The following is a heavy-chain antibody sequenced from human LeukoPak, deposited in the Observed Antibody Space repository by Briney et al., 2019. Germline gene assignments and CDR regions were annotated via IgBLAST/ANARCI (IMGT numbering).Heavy chain of an antibody. D-gene: IGHD3-16*01. J-gene: IGHJ4*02. CDR3: ARHGGLRGYYFDY. CDR1: GGSISGYY. CDR2: IYYSGST. V-gene: IGHV4-59*08. Sequence: SETLSLTCTVSGGSISGYYWSWIRQPPEKGLEWIGYIYYSGSTNYNPSLKSRVTISVDTSKNQFSLKLSSVTAADTAVYYCARHGGLRGYYFDYWGQGTLVTVSS.